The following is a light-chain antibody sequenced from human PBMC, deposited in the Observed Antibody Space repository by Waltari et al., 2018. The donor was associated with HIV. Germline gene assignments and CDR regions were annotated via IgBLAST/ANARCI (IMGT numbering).Light chain of an antibody. CDR3: SSYAGRITWM. V-gene: IGLV2-14*03. J-gene: IGLJ3*02. CDR2: DVT. Sequence: SALTQPASVSGSPGQSITISCTGASSEFRTYNYVSWYQHHPGKAPKLLIYDVTNRPSGVSHRFSGSKSGGTASLIISGLQTEDEADYYCSSYAGRITWMFGGGTKLTVL. CDR1: SSEFRTYNY.